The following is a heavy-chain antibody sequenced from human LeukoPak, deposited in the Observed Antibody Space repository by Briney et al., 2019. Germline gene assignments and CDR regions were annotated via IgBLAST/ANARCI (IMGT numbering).Heavy chain of an antibody. J-gene: IGHJ6*02. CDR2: IWYDGSNK. Sequence: GGSLRLSCAASGFTFSSYGMHWVRQAPGRGLEWVAVIWYDGSNKYYADSVKGRATISRDNSKNTLDLQMNSLGGEDTAVYYCAKDAKYCTGASCQNLFYGMDAWGQGTTVTVSS. V-gene: IGHV3-30*02. CDR3: AKDAKYCTGASCQNLFYGMDA. D-gene: IGHD2-8*02. CDR1: GFTFSSYG.